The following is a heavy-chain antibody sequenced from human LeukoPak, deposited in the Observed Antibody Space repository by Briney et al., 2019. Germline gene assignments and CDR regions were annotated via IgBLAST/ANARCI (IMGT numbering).Heavy chain of an antibody. CDR2: MNHSGST. J-gene: IGHJ6*03. D-gene: IGHD3-10*01. Sequence: SETLSLTCAVYGGSFSGYYWSWIRQPPGKGLEWIGEMNHSGSTNYNPSLKSRVTISVDTSKNQFSLKLSSVTAADTAVYYCARRLGRKFGERFYYYHYMDVWGKGTTVTISS. CDR1: GGSFSGYY. V-gene: IGHV4-34*01. CDR3: ARRLGRKFGERFYYYHYMDV.